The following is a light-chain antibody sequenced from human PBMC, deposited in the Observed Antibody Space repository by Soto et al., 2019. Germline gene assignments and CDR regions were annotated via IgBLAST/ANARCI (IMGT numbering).Light chain of an antibody. CDR1: QSVSNN. J-gene: IGKJ1*01. CDR3: QQSGSSPPT. V-gene: IGKV3-15*01. Sequence: EIVMTQSPATLSVSPGDGATLSCRASQSVSNNLAWYQQKPGQAPRLLIYGASTRPTGIPARFSGSGSGTDFTLTINSLQSEDFAVYYCQQSGSSPPTFGQGTKVEIK. CDR2: GAS.